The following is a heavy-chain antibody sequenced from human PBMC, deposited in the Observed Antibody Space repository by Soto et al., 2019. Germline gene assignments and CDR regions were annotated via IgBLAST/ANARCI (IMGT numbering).Heavy chain of an antibody. J-gene: IGHJ4*01. CDR2: IIPIFGTA. Sequence: SVNVSCKASGGTLSSYAISWVRQAPGQGLELMGGIIPIFGTANYAQKFQGRVTITAXXXXXXAXMELSSLRSEETAVYYCARDSSGWYGTDYWG. D-gene: IGHD6-19*01. CDR3: ARDSSGWYGTDY. V-gene: IGHV1-69*13. CDR1: GGTLSSYA.